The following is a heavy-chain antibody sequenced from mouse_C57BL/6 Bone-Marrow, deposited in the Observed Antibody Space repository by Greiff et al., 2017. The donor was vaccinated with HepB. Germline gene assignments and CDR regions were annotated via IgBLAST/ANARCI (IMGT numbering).Heavy chain of an antibody. CDR3: ARYPDLHYGYGAMDY. CDR2: IRNKANGYTT. J-gene: IGHJ4*01. D-gene: IGHD2-2*01. V-gene: IGHV7-3*01. CDR1: GFTFTDYY. Sequence: EVKLVESGGGLVQPGGSLSLSCAASGFTFTDYYMSWVRPPPGKALEWLGFIRNKANGYTTEYSASVKCRFTISRDNSQSILYLQMNALRAEDSATYYCARYPDLHYGYGAMDYWGQGTSVTVSS.